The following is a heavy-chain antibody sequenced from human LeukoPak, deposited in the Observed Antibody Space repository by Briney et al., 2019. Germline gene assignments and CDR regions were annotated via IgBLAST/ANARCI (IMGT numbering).Heavy chain of an antibody. Sequence: GRSLRLSCAASGFTFSSYAMHWVRQAPGKGLEWVASIKGVGSEKYYVDSAKGRFTISRDNAKRSLYLQMNSLRAEDSAIYYCARASHFDFWSGNENHFDYWGQGTLVTVSS. V-gene: IGHV3-7*01. J-gene: IGHJ4*02. CDR1: GFTFSSYA. CDR2: IKGVGSEK. CDR3: ARASHFDFWSGNENHFDY. D-gene: IGHD3-3*01.